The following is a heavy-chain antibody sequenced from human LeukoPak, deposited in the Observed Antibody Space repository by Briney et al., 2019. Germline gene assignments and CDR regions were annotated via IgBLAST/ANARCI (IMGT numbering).Heavy chain of an antibody. J-gene: IGHJ4*02. V-gene: IGHV3-53*01. CDR2: IYSGGST. D-gene: IGHD6-13*01. Sequence: GGSLRLSCAASGFTVSSNYMSWVRQDPGKGLEWVSVIYSGGSTYYADSVKGRFTISRDNSKNTLYLQMNSLRAEDTAVYYCARGGIAAAGPDYWGQGTLVTVSS. CDR3: ARGGIAAAGPDY. CDR1: GFTVSSNY.